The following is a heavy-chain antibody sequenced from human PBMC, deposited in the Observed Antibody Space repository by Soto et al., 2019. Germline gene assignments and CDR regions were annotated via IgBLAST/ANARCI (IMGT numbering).Heavy chain of an antibody. Sequence: PGGSLRLSCAASGFTFSDYYMSWIRQAPGKGLEWVSYISSSGSTIHYADSVKGRFTISRDNAKNSLYLQMNSLRAEDTAVYYCARVPPLYFWSGYYGDWYFDLWARGNLVTVSS. CDR1: GFTFSDYY. J-gene: IGHJ2*01. CDR2: ISSSGSTI. CDR3: ARVPPLYFWSGYYGDWYFDL. V-gene: IGHV3-11*01. D-gene: IGHD3-3*01.